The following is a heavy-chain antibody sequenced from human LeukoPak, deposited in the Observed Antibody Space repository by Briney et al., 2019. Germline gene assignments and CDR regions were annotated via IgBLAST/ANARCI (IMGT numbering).Heavy chain of an antibody. D-gene: IGHD3-22*01. Sequence: PSETLSLTCAVYGGSFGGYYWSWIRQPPGKGLEWIGYIYYSGSTNYNPSLKSRVTISVDTSKNQFSLKLSSVTAADTAVHYCARVSSGYYYYFDYWGQGTLVTVSS. CDR2: IYYSGST. CDR1: GGSFGGYY. V-gene: IGHV4-59*01. CDR3: ARVSSGYYYYFDY. J-gene: IGHJ4*02.